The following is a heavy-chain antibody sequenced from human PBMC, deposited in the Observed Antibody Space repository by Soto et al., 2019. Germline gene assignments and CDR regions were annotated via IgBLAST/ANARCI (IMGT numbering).Heavy chain of an antibody. J-gene: IGHJ4*02. V-gene: IGHV3-23*01. CDR1: GFTFSNYA. CDR3: AKVGYCTSSTCHLYYFDY. CDR2: FSGSGGST. D-gene: IGHD2-2*01. Sequence: GGSLRLSCAASGFTFSNYAMSWVRQAPGKGLEWVSTFSGSGGSTYYADSVKGRFTISRDNSRNTLNLQMNSLRAEDTAVYHCAKVGYCTSSTCHLYYFDYWGQGTLVTVSS.